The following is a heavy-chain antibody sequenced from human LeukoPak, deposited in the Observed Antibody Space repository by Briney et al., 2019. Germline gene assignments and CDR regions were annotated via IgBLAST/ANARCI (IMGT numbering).Heavy chain of an antibody. CDR2: IGRSGPPT. J-gene: IGHJ5*02. V-gene: IGHV3-23*01. Sequence: GGSLRLSCAVSGFTFSDYVMSWVRHTPGKGLEWVSGIGRSGPPTYFASSVKGRFTISRDNSKNTLYLQMNRLRAEDAALHFCVKDADDSGDFLFHAWGQGTLVTVSS. CDR3: VKDADDSGDFLFHA. D-gene: IGHD4-17*01. CDR1: GFTFSDYV.